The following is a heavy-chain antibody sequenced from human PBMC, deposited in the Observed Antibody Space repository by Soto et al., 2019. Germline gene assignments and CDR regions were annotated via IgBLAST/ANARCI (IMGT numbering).Heavy chain of an antibody. CDR3: TRVSDFPA. CDR1: GFTFGRSW. V-gene: IGHV3-74*01. J-gene: IGHJ5*02. CDR2: IXSDGSIT. Sequence: XXSLRLCCAAAGFTFGRSWRHWVRQAPGKGLVXVSRIXSDGSITNYADXXKGRFTIXXDNAKNTLYLQMNSLRAEDTAVYYCTRVSDFPAWGQGTLVTVSS. D-gene: IGHD3-3*01.